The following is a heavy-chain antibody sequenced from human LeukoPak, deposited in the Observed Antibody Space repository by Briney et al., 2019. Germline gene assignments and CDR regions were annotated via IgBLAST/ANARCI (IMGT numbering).Heavy chain of an antibody. V-gene: IGHV1-69*06. Sequence: SVKVSCKASGGTFSSYAISWVRQAPGQGLEWMGGIIPIFGTANYAQKFQGRVTITADKSTSTAYMELSSLRSEDTAVYYCNGVHSSGYLGYYYYYMDVWGKGTTVTISS. D-gene: IGHD3-22*01. CDR1: GGTFSSYA. CDR2: IIPIFGTA. J-gene: IGHJ6*03. CDR3: NGVHSSGYLGYYYYYMDV.